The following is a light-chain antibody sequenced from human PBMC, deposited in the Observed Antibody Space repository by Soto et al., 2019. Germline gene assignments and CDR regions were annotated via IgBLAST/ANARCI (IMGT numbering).Light chain of an antibody. J-gene: IGLJ2*01. Sequence: QSVLTQPASVSGSPGQSITISCTGSSSDVGASKYVSWYQQHPGKAPRLIIYEVSKRPSGVPDRFSGSKSGNTASLTVSGLQAEDEADYYCSSYARNRDVLFGGGTKLTVL. V-gene: IGLV2-8*01. CDR3: SSYARNRDVL. CDR2: EVS. CDR1: SSDVGASKY.